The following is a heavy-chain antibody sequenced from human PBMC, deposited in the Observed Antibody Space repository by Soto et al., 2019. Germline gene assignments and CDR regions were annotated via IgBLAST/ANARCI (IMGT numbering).Heavy chain of an antibody. J-gene: IGHJ3*02. V-gene: IGHV3-23*01. CDR3: AKDLEVYSSGWYDAFDI. D-gene: IGHD6-19*01. CDR2: ISGSGGST. Sequence: GGSLRLSCAASGFTFGSYAMSWVRQAPGKGLEWVSAISGSGGSTYYADSVKGRFTISRDNSKNTLYLQMNSLRAEDTAVYYCAKDLEVYSSGWYDAFDIWGQGTMVTVSS. CDR1: GFTFGSYA.